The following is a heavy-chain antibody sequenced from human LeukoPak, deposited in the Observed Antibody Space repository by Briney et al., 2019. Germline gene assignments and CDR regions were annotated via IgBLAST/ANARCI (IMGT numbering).Heavy chain of an antibody. J-gene: IGHJ4*02. D-gene: IGHD1-14*01. CDR3: AAGEPYVY. CDR2: TWYDGSNE. CDR1: GFTFTTYG. Sequence: PGGSLRLSCVASGFTFTTYGMHWVRQAPGKGLEWVAITWYDGSNEYYADSVKGRFTISRDNSKSTLYLHMNSLRAEDTAVYYCAAGEPYVYWGQGALVTVSS. V-gene: IGHV3-33*01.